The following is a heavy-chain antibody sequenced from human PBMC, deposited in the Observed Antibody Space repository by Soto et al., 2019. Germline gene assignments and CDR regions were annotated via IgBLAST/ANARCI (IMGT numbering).Heavy chain of an antibody. CDR2: INHSGST. Sequence: PSETLSLTCAVYGGSFSCYYWSWIRQPPGKGLEWIGEINHSGSTNYNPSLKSRVTISVDTSKNQFSLKLSSVTAADTAVYYCARAGYLRRWFDPWGQGTLVTVSS. J-gene: IGHJ5*02. D-gene: IGHD1-1*01. CDR3: ARAGYLRRWFDP. V-gene: IGHV4-34*01. CDR1: GGSFSCYY.